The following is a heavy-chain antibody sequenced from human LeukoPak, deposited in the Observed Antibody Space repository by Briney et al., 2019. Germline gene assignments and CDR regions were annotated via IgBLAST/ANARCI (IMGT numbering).Heavy chain of an antibody. J-gene: IGHJ4*02. V-gene: IGHV4-34*01. D-gene: IGHD2-15*01. CDR3: ARGQGYCSGGSCYLVY. CDR1: GGSFSGYY. Sequence: SETLSLTCAVYGGSFSGYYWSWIRQPPGKGLEWIGEINHSGSTNYNPSLKSRVTISVDTPKNQFSLKLSSVTAADTAVYYCARGQGYCSGGSCYLVYWGQGTLVTVSS. CDR2: INHSGST.